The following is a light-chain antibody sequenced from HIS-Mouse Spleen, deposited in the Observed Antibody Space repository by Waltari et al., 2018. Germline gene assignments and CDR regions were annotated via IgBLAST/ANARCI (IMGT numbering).Light chain of an antibody. J-gene: IGKJ4*01. CDR3: QQSYSTPN. CDR1: QSIISY. V-gene: IGKV1-39*01. Sequence: DIQMTQSPSSLSASVGDRVTITCRASQSIISYLNWYQQKPGKAPKLLIYAASSLQSGVPSRFSGSGSGTDFTLTISRLQPEDFATYYCQQSYSTPNFGGGTKVEIK. CDR2: AAS.